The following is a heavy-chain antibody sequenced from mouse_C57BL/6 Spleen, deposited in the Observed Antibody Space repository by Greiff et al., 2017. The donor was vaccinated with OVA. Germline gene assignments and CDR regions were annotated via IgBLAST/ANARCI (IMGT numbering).Heavy chain of an antibody. V-gene: IGHV1-4*01. CDR2: INPSSGYT. CDR1: GYTFTSYT. J-gene: IGHJ2*01. CDR3: ARGSNYDFDY. D-gene: IGHD2-5*01. Sequence: LVESGAELARPGASVKMSCKASGYTFTSYTMHWVKQRPGQGLAWIGYINPSSGYTKYNQKFKDKATLTADKSSSTAYMQLSSLTSEDAAVYYCARGSNYDFDYWGQGTTLTVSS.